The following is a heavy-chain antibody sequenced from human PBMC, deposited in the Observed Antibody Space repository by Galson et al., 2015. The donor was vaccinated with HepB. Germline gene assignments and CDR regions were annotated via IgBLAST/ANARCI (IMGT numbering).Heavy chain of an antibody. J-gene: IGHJ6*02. CDR2: ISAYNGNT. V-gene: IGHV1-18*04. CDR3: ARREQWLVPYYYYGMDV. CDR1: GYTFTSYG. Sequence: SVKVSCKASGYTFTSYGISWVRQAPGQGLEWMGWISAYNGNTNYAQKLQGRVTMTTDTSTSTAYMELRSLRSDDTAVYYCARREQWLVPYYYYGMDVWGQGTTVTVSS. D-gene: IGHD6-19*01.